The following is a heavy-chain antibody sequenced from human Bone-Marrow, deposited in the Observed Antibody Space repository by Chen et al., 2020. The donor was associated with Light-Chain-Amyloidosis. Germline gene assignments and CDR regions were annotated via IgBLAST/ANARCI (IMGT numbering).Heavy chain of an antibody. CDR2: INHSGST. V-gene: IGHV4-34*01. CDR3: ARGSPIVVVPAAQEVGAFDI. Sequence: QVQLQQWGAGLLKPSETLSLTCAVYGGSFSGYYWSWIRQPPGKGLEWIGEINHSGSTNYNPSLKSRVTISVDTSKNQFSLKLSSVTAADTAVYCCARGSPIVVVPAAQEVGAFDIWGQGTMVTVSS. J-gene: IGHJ3*02. CDR1: GGSFSGYY. D-gene: IGHD2-2*01.